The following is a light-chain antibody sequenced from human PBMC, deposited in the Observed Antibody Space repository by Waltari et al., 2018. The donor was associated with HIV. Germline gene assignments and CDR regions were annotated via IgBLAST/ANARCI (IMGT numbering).Light chain of an antibody. CDR3: QSYDTSLSGPV. V-gene: IGLV1-40*01. CDR2: GNN. J-gene: IGLJ2*01. CDR1: SSHIGAGFD. Sequence: QSVLTQPPSVSGAPGQRVTISCTGISSHIGAGFDLHWYQQLPGTAPNLLLYGNNNRPSGVPDRFSGSKSGTSASLAITGLQAEDDADYYCQSYDTSLSGPVFGGGTKLTVL.